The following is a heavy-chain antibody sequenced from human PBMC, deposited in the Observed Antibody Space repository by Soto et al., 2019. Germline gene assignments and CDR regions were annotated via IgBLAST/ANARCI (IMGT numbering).Heavy chain of an antibody. D-gene: IGHD6-13*01. CDR3: ARDRPKQQLVLCWAFDI. CDR1: GYPLSELS. CDR2: FDPEDGET. J-gene: IGHJ3*02. V-gene: IGHV1-24*01. Sequence: ASVKVSCKVSGYPLSELSMHWVRQAPGKGLEWMGGFDPEDGETLYAQKFQGRVTMTEDTSTDTAYMELSSLRSEDTAVYYCARDRPKQQLVLCWAFDIWGQGTMVTVSS.